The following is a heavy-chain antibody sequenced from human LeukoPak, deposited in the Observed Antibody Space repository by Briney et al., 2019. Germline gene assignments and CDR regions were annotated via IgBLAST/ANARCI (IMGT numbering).Heavy chain of an antibody. V-gene: IGHV1-2*02. CDR2: INPNSGGT. CDR3: VRADRLHGGPYLIGP. Sequence: ASVKVSCKTSGYSFTDYYMHWVRQAPGQGLEWMGWINPNSGGTSSAQKFQGRVTMTRDTSITTVYMEVSWLTSDDTAIYYCVRADRLHGGPYLIGPWGQGTLVTVSS. J-gene: IGHJ5*02. D-gene: IGHD2-21*01. CDR1: GYSFTDYY.